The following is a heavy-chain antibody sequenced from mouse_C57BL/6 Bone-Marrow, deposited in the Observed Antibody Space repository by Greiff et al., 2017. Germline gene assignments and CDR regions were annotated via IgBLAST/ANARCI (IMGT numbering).Heavy chain of an antibody. CDR3: ARDYYGNYGRFAY. CDR1: GYTFTSYG. V-gene: IGHV1-81*01. J-gene: IGHJ3*01. CDR2: IYPRSGNT. D-gene: IGHD2-1*01. Sequence: QVHLQQSGAELARPGASVKLSCKASGYTFTSYGISWVKQRTGQGLEWIGEIYPRSGNTYYNEKFKGKATLTADKSSSTAYMELRSLTSEDSAVYFCARDYYGNYGRFAYWGQGTLVTVSA.